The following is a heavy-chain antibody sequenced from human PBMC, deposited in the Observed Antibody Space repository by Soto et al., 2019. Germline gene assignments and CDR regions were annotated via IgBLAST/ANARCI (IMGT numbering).Heavy chain of an antibody. V-gene: IGHV3-48*01. CDR3: ARTRMEWALYFDN. CDR1: GFTFSDYG. D-gene: IGHD3-3*01. Sequence: EVQLVESGGGLIQPGGSLRLSCEASGFTFSDYGMNWVRRTPGKGLEWISYISSSSRTIYYAASVEGRFTISRDNVRNSVHLQMNNLRGEDTGVYYCARTRMEWALYFDNWGLGALVTVSS. J-gene: IGHJ4*02. CDR2: ISSSSRTI.